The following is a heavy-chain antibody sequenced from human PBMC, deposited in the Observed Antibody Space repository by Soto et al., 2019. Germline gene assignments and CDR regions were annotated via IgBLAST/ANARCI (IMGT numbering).Heavy chain of an antibody. CDR1: GGPISSYY. J-gene: IGHJ5*02. CDR2: IYYSGST. CDR3: ARAYCSGGSCSLFDP. V-gene: IGHV4-59*01. Sequence: SETLSLTCTVSGGPISSYYWSWIRQPPGKGLEWIGYIYYSGSTNYNPSLKSRVTISVDTSKNQFSLKLSSVTAADTAVYYCARAYCSGGSCSLFDPWGQGTLVTV. D-gene: IGHD2-15*01.